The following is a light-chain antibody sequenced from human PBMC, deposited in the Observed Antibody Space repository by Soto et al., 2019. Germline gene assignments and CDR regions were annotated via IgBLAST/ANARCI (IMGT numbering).Light chain of an antibody. V-gene: IGKV1-5*03. CDR3: QQHITYPYT. CDR2: EAS. CDR1: QSTSTW. Sequence: DIQMTQSPSTLSASVGDRVTITCRASQSTSTWLAWYQQRPGKTPKLLISEASKLESGVPSRFSGSGSGTECTLTISSLQPDDFATYYCQQHITYPYTFGQGTKVEIK. J-gene: IGKJ1*01.